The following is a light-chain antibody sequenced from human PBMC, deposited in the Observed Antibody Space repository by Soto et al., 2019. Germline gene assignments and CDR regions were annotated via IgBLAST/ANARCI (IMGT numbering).Light chain of an antibody. CDR1: SSDVGSYNL. CDR3: CSYAGSSSHVV. J-gene: IGLJ2*01. V-gene: IGLV2-23*01. CDR2: EGS. Sequence: QSALTQPASVSGSPGQLITISCTGTSSDVGSYNLVSWYQQHPGKAPKLMIYEGSKRPSGVSNRFSGSKSGNTASLTISGLQAEDEADYYCCSYAGSSSHVVFGGGTKLTV.